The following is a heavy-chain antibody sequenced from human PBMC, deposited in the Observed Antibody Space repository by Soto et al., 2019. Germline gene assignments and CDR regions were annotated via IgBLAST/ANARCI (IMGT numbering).Heavy chain of an antibody. CDR1: GRSISSYY. J-gene: IGHJ3*02. CDR2: IYYSGST. D-gene: IGHD3-22*01. Sequence: SETLSLTCTVSGRSISSYYWSWIRQPPGQGLEWIGYIYYSGSTNYNPSLKSRVTISVDTSKNQFSLKLSSVTAADTAVYYCARDKEYYYDSSGYYYRGGGSLSAFDIWGQGTMVTVSS. CDR3: ARDKEYYYDSSGYYYRGGGSLSAFDI. V-gene: IGHV4-59*01.